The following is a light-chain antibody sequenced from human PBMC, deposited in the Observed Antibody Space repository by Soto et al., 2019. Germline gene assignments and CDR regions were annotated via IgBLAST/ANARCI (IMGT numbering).Light chain of an antibody. J-gene: IGKJ1*01. CDR2: DAS. Sequence: EIVSTQSPGTLSVSPGESATLSCRASQSVSINLAWYQQKTGQAPRLLIYDASTRATGIPARFSGSGSGTEFTLTIRSLQSEDFAVYFCQQYADWPKTFGQGTKVGIK. CDR1: QSVSIN. CDR3: QQYADWPKT. V-gene: IGKV3D-15*01.